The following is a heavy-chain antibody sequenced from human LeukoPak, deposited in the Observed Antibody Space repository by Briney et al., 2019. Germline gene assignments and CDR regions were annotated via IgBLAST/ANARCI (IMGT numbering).Heavy chain of an antibody. Sequence: GASVKVSCKASGYTFTNYYVHWVRQAPGQGLEWLGIINPSLGSTTYAQKFQGRVTMTRDTSTSTVCMELSSLRSEDTAVYYCATAFGSPTIGPSYYFDYWGQGTLVTVSS. J-gene: IGHJ4*02. D-gene: IGHD1-26*01. CDR2: INPSLGST. CDR1: GYTFTNYY. V-gene: IGHV1-46*01. CDR3: ATAFGSPTIGPSYYFDY.